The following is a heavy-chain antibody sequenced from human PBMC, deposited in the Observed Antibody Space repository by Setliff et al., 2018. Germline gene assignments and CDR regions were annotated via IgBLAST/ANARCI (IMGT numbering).Heavy chain of an antibody. Sequence: SETLSLTCTVSDDSITSSNYSLAWVRQPPGKALEWIGSIFYIGRSHSNPSLKSRLTMSVDKTKNQFSLNLTSVTAADTAVYYCARTHSIIKIFGVVSLLYHMDVWGTGTTVTVSS. CDR3: ARTHSIIKIFGVVSLLYHMDV. J-gene: IGHJ6*03. CDR2: IFYIGRS. CDR1: DDSITSSNYS. V-gene: IGHV4-39*07. D-gene: IGHD3-3*01.